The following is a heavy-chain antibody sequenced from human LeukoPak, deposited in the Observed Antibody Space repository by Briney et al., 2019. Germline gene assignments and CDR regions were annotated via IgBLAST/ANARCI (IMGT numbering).Heavy chain of an antibody. J-gene: IGHJ4*02. V-gene: IGHV3-66*01. CDR3: AREGSGGNSEPVY. D-gene: IGHD4-23*01. Sequence: GGSLRLSCAASGFTVSSNYMSWVRQAPGKGLEWVSVIYSGGSTYYADSVKGRFTISRDNSKNTLYLQMNSLRAEDTAVYYCAREGSGGNSEPVYWGQGTLVTVSS. CDR2: IYSGGST. CDR1: GFTVSSNY.